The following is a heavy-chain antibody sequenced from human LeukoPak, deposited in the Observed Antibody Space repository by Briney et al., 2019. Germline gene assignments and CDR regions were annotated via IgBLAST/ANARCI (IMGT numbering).Heavy chain of an antibody. Sequence: ASVKVSCKASGYTFTGYYMHWVRQAPGQGLEWMGWINPNSGGTNYAQKLQGRVTMTRDTSISTAYMELSRLRSGDTAVYYCARDSSGTPFDYCVRGTLTTVSS. V-gene: IGHV1-2*02. CDR3: ARDSSGTPFDY. D-gene: IGHD6-19*01. J-gene: IGHJ4*02. CDR2: INPNSGGT. CDR1: GYTFTGYY.